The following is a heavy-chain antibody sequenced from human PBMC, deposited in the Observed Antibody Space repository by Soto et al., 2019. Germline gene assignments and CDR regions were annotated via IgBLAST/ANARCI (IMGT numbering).Heavy chain of an antibody. CDR3: AKDRYHYATPVWFDP. V-gene: IGHV3-23*01. D-gene: IGHD5-18*01. CDR1: GFTFSTYA. CDR2: ISGSGGAT. J-gene: IGHJ5*02. Sequence: EVQLLESGGGLVQPGGSLRLAWAASGFTFSTYAMSCVRQAPGKGLEWVSAISGSGGATYYADSVKGRFTISRDNSKNTLYLQMNSLRAEDTTVYYCAKDRYHYATPVWFDPLGQGTLVTVSS.